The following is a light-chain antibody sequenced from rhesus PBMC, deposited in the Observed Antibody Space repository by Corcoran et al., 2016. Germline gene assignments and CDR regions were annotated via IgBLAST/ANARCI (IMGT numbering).Light chain of an antibody. Sequence: QAALTQPRSVTGSPGQSFTISCTGTGSDIGAYIYVSWYQQLPGTAPRLMIYEISKRPSGVSDRFSGSKSGNAASLTISGLQADDAVDYYCSSHAGDKTFIFGAGTRLTVL. CDR3: SSHAGDKTFI. J-gene: IGLJ1*01. V-gene: IGLV2-32*02. CDR1: GSDIGAYIY. CDR2: EIS.